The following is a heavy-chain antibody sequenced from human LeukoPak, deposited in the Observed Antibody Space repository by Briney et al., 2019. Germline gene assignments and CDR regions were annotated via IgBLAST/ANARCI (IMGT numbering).Heavy chain of an antibody. J-gene: IGHJ4*02. V-gene: IGHV4-4*07. CDR2: IYTSGST. CDR3: ARDSPIAAAGSYYFDY. CDR1: GGSISSYY. D-gene: IGHD6-13*01. Sequence: PSETLSLTCTVSGGSISSYYWSWIRQPAGKGLEWIGRIYTSGSTNYNPSLKSRVTMSIDTSKNQFSLKLSSVTAADTAVYYCARDSPIAAAGSYYFDYWGQGTLVTVSS.